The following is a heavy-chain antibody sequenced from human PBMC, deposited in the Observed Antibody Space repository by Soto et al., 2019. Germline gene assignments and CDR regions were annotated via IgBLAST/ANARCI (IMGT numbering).Heavy chain of an antibody. V-gene: IGHV3-9*01. CDR2: ISWNSGSI. D-gene: IGHD2-21*02. CDR1: GFTFDDYA. J-gene: IGHJ5*02. CDR3: AKEAYCGGACDGWFDP. Sequence: EVQLVESGGGLVQPGRSLRLSCAASGFTFDDYAMHWVRQAPGKGLECVSGISWNSGSIGYADSVKGRFTISRDNAKNSLYLQMNSLRAEDTALYYCAKEAYCGGACDGWFDPWGQGTLVTVSS.